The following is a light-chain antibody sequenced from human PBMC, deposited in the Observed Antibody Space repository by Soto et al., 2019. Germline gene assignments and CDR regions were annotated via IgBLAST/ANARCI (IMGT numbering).Light chain of an antibody. V-gene: IGKV3-15*01. Sequence: EMVMTQSPATLPVSPGERVTLSCRASKSISNNLAWYQQKPGQAPRLLIYGASTRATGFPARFSGSGSGTEFTLTISSLQSEDFAVYYCQQYNNWPPTFGQGTKVEIK. CDR1: KSISNN. CDR3: QQYNNWPPT. J-gene: IGKJ1*01. CDR2: GAS.